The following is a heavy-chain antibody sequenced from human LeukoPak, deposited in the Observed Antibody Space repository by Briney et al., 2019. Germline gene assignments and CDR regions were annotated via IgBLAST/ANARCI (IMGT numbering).Heavy chain of an antibody. V-gene: IGHV7-4-1*01. CDR1: GYTFTSYA. CDR3: AREDSAMGDAFDI. J-gene: IGHJ3*02. CDR2: INTNTGNP. Sequence: ASVKVSCKASGYTFTSYAMNWVRQAPGQGLEWMGWINTNTGNPTYAQGFTGRFVFSLNTSVSTAYLQICSLKAEDTAVYYCAREDSAMGDAFDIWGQGTMVTVSS. D-gene: IGHD5-18*01.